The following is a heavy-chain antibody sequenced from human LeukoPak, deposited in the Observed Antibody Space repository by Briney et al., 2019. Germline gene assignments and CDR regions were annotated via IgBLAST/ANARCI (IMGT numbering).Heavy chain of an antibody. CDR3: ARADLRGYSLDY. J-gene: IGHJ4*02. CDR1: GFTVSSNY. CDR2: IGTAGDT. V-gene: IGHV3-13*01. Sequence: GGSLTLSCAASGFTVSSNYMSWVRQAPGKGLEWVSGIGTAGDTYSPGSVKGRFTISRENAKNSLYLQMNSLRAGDTAVYYCARADLRGYSLDYWGQGTLVTVSS. D-gene: IGHD5-18*01.